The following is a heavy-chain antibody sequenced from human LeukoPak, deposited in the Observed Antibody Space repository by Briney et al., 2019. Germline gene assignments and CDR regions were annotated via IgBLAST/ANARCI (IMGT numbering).Heavy chain of an antibody. D-gene: IGHD3-10*01. Sequence: EGSLRLSCAASGFTFSSYAMHWVRQAPGKGLEWVAVISYDGSNKYYADSVKGRFTISRDNSKNTLYLQMNSLRAEDTAVYYCARGLWYYGSGEVGFDPWGQGTLVTVSS. V-gene: IGHV3-30*04. J-gene: IGHJ5*02. CDR3: ARGLWYYGSGEVGFDP. CDR1: GFTFSSYA. CDR2: ISYDGSNK.